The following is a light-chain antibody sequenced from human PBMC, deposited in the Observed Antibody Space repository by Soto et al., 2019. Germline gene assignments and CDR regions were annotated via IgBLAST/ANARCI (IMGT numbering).Light chain of an antibody. Sequence: EIALTQSPGTLSLSPGERATLSCRASQSVSSSYLAWYQQKPGQAPRLLIYGASSRATGIPDRFRGSGSGTEFTLTISRLEPEDLSVYYCQHYGSSPFTFVPGFKVDIK. CDR1: QSVSSSY. V-gene: IGKV3-20*01. CDR3: QHYGSSPFT. CDR2: GAS. J-gene: IGKJ3*01.